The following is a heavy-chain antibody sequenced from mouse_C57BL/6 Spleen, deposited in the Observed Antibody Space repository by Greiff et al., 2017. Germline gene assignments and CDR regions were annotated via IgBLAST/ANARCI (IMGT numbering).Heavy chain of an antibody. CDR2: IWRGGST. CDR3: AKNSRAWFAY. V-gene: IGHV2-5*01. Sequence: VKLMESGPGLVQPSQSLSITCTVSGFSLTSYGVHWVRQSPGKGLAWLGVIWRGGSTDYNAAFMYRLSITTDNSKSQVFVKMNSLQADDTAIYYCAKNSRAWFAYWGQGTLVTVSA. J-gene: IGHJ3*01. CDR1: GFSLTSYG.